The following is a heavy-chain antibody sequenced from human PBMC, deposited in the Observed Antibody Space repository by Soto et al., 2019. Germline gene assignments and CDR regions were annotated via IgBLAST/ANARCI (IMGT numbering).Heavy chain of an antibody. Sequence: ASVKVSCKASGYTFTSFDIKWVRQATGQGLEWMGWMDPNSGNTGYAQKFQGRVTMTRNTSISTAYMELSSLRSEDTAVYYCARGLVVADYWGQGTLVTVSS. CDR1: GYTFTSFD. CDR3: ARGLVVADY. D-gene: IGHD2-21*01. V-gene: IGHV1-8*01. J-gene: IGHJ4*02. CDR2: MDPNSGNT.